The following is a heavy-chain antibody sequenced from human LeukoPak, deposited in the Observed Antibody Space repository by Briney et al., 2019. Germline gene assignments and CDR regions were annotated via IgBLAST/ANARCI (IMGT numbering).Heavy chain of an antibody. CDR3: ASEGSAWRVYWFDP. V-gene: IGHV4-39*07. CDR1: GGSISSSSYY. CDR2: IYYSGST. J-gene: IGHJ5*02. D-gene: IGHD3-3*01. Sequence: SETLSLTCTVSGGSISSSSYYWGWIRQPPGKGLEWIGSIYYSGSTYYNPSLKSRVTISVDTSKNQFSLKLSSVTAADTAVYYCASEGSAWRVYWFDPWGQGTPVTVSS.